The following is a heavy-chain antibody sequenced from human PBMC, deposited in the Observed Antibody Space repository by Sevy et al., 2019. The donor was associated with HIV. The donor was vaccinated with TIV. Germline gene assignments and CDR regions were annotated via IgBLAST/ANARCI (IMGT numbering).Heavy chain of an antibody. Sequence: GGSLRLSCAASGFTFSSYAMSWVRQAPGKGLEWVSAISGSGGSTYYADSVKGRFTISRDNSKNTLYLQMNGLRAEDTAVYYCAKQLGEVTVYYFDYWGQGTLVTVSS. D-gene: IGHD3-10*01. V-gene: IGHV3-23*01. J-gene: IGHJ4*02. CDR1: GFTFSSYA. CDR3: AKQLGEVTVYYFDY. CDR2: ISGSGGST.